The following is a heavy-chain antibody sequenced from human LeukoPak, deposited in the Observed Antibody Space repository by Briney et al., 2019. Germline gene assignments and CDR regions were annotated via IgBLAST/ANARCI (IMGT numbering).Heavy chain of an antibody. CDR1: AFTFITYW. Sequence: GGSLRLSCAATAFTFITYWMAWVRQAPGKGLEWVANIRGDAGDKGYAYSVKGRFTISRENGKNSLYLQMTGLTDEDTAVYYCARDVAGALDFWGQGTLLIVSS. J-gene: IGHJ4*02. CDR3: ARDVAGALDF. V-gene: IGHV3-7*01. CDR2: IRGDAGDK. D-gene: IGHD6-19*01.